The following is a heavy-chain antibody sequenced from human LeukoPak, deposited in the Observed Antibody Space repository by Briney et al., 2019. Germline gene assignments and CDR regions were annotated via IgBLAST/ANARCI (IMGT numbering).Heavy chain of an antibody. V-gene: IGHV3-53*01. J-gene: IGHJ1*01. Sequence: TGGSLRLSCAASGFTVSQSYMSWVRQAPGKGLEWVSIIYAGGSTYYADSVKGRFTISRDTSKNTAYLEMNSLRVEDTAMYYCARDGAVVAGTAQHWGQGALVTVSS. CDR3: ARDGAVVAGTAQH. CDR2: IYAGGST. CDR1: GFTVSQSY. D-gene: IGHD6-19*01.